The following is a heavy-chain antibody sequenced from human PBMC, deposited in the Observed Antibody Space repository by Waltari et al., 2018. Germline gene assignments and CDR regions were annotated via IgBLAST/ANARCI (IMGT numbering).Heavy chain of an antibody. CDR3: AKGYCSSTSCYGGFWYFDL. CDR2: ISGSGGST. V-gene: IGHV3-23*01. CDR1: GFTFSSYA. D-gene: IGHD2-2*01. J-gene: IGHJ2*01. Sequence: EVQLLESGGGLVQPGGSLRLSCAASGFTFSSYAMGWVRRAPGKGLEWVSAISGSGGSTYYADSVKGRFTISRDNSKNTLYLQMNSLRAEDTAVYYCAKGYCSSTSCYGGFWYFDLWGRGTLVTVSS.